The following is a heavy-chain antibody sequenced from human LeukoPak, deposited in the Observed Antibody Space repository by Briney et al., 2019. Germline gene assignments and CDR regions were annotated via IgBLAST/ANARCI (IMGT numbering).Heavy chain of an antibody. D-gene: IGHD5-12*01. J-gene: IGHJ4*02. CDR2: ISSSSSYI. CDR1: GFTFSSYS. V-gene: IGHV3-21*01. Sequence: GGSLRLSCAASGFTFSSYSMNWVRQAPGKGLEWVSSISSSSSYIYYADSVKGRFTISRDNAKNSLYLQMNSLRAEDTAVYYCASEVADIVATIPLHPFDYWGQGTLVTVSS. CDR3: ASEVADIVATIPLHPFDY.